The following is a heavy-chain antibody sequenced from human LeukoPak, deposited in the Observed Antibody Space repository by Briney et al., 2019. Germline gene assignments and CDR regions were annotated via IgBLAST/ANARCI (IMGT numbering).Heavy chain of an antibody. V-gene: IGHV5-51*01. J-gene: IGHJ3*02. CDR3: ARCLPYNWNYLTPDAFDI. CDR1: GYSFTSYW. Sequence: GESLKISCKGSGYSFTSYWIGWVRQMPGKGLEWMGIIYPGDSVTRYSPSFQGQVTISADKSISTAYLQWSSLKASDTAMYYCARCLPYNWNYLTPDAFDIWGQGTMVTVSS. CDR2: IYPGDSVT. D-gene: IGHD1-7*01.